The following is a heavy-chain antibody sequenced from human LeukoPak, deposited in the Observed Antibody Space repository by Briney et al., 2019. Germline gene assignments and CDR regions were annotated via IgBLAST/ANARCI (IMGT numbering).Heavy chain of an antibody. V-gene: IGHV3-21*01. J-gene: IGHJ5*02. CDR3: ARDNEDTAMAQFDP. D-gene: IGHD5-18*01. CDR2: ISSSSSYI. CDR1: GFTFSSYS. Sequence: GGSLRLSCAASGFTFSSYSMNWVRQAPGKGLEWVSSISSSSSYIYYADSVKGRFTITRDNAKNSLYLQMNSLRAEDTAVYYCARDNEDTAMAQFDPWGQGTLVTVSS.